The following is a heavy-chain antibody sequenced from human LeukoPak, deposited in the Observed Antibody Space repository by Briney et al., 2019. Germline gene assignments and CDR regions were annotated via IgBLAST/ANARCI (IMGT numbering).Heavy chain of an antibody. CDR3: ARDTYCTSTSCPEGEAFDI. D-gene: IGHD2-2*01. CDR2: ISSSSSYI. J-gene: IGHJ3*02. V-gene: IGHV3-21*01. CDR1: GFTFSSYS. Sequence: GGSLRLSCAASGFTFSSYSMNWVRQAPGKGLEWVSSISSSSSYIYYADSLKGRFTISRDNAKNSLYLQMNSLGAEDTAVYYCARDTYCTSTSCPEGEAFDIWGQGTMVTVSS.